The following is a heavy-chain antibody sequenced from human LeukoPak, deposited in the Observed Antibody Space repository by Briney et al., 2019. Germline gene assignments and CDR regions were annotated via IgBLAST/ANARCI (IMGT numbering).Heavy chain of an antibody. Sequence: SETLSLTCAVYGGSFSGYYWSWIRQPPGKGLEWIGEINHSGSTNYNPSLKSRVTISVDTSKNQFSLKLTSVTAADTAVYYCARSQFYGSGSYQGRWFDPWGQGTLVTVSS. D-gene: IGHD3-10*01. V-gene: IGHV4-34*01. J-gene: IGHJ5*02. CDR3: ARSQFYGSGSYQGRWFDP. CDR2: INHSGST. CDR1: GGSFSGYY.